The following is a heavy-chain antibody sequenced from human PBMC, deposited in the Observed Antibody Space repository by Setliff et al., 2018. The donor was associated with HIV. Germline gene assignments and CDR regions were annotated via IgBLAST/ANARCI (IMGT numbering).Heavy chain of an antibody. D-gene: IGHD1-26*01. J-gene: IGHJ5*02. V-gene: IGHV1-18*01. CDR3: ARARLQGIVTAVGPRDNCLDP. CDR1: GYPFSSYS. Sequence: RASVKVSCKASGYPFSSYSISWVRQAPGQGLEWMGWISPYTGNTDYAPRLLGRVTMTTDTSTSTAYLELRSLTSDDTAVYYCARARLQGIVTAVGPRDNCLDPWGQGTRVTVSS. CDR2: ISPYTGNT.